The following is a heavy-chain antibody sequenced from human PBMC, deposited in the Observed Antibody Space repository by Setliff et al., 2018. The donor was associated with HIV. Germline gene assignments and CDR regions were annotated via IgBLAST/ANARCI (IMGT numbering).Heavy chain of an antibody. Sequence: SETLSLTCTVSGYSISRGGYYWSWIRQHPGKGLEWIGYISYSGSTYYNPSLKSRVTISVDTSKNQFSLKLSSVTAADTAVYYCASGYKYYYDSSHENAFDSWGQGTMVTVSS. CDR1: GYSISRGGYY. CDR2: ISYSGST. V-gene: IGHV4-31*03. D-gene: IGHD3-22*01. CDR3: ASGYKYYYDSSHENAFDS. J-gene: IGHJ3*02.